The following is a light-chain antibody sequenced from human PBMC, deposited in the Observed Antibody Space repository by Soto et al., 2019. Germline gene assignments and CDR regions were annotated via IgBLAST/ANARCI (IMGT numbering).Light chain of an antibody. J-gene: IGLJ2*01. CDR2: EGS. CDR3: CSYAGSVV. Sequence: QSALTQPASVSGSPGQSITISCTGTSSDVGSYNLVSWYQQHPGKAPKLMIYEGSKRPSGVSNRFSGSKSGNTASLTISGLQAEDEADYYCCSYAGSVVFGEGPSSPS. CDR1: SSDVGSYNL. V-gene: IGLV2-23*01.